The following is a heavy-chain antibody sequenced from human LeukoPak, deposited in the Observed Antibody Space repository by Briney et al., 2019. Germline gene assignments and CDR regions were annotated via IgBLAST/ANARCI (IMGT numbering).Heavy chain of an antibody. J-gene: IGHJ6*03. CDR1: GFTFSSYA. CDR2: ISYDGSNK. D-gene: IGHD3-3*01. V-gene: IGHV3-30-3*01. Sequence: GRSLRLSCAASGFTFSSYAMHWVRQAPGKGLEWVALISYDGSNKYYADSVKGRFTISRDNAKNSLYLQMNSLRAEDTAVYYCVRGSLASGVVVYYYYYLDVWGKGTTVTVSS. CDR3: VRGSLASGVVVYYYYYLDV.